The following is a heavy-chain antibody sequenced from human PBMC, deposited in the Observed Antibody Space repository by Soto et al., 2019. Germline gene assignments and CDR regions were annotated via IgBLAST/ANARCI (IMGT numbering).Heavy chain of an antibody. Sequence: GGSLRLSCAASGFTFSSYGMHWVRQAPGKGLEWVAVIWYDGSNKYYADSVKGRFTISRDNSKNTLYLQMNSLRAEDTAVYYCARDRAVDTMVRGVISFYFDYWGQGTLVTVSS. J-gene: IGHJ4*02. CDR3: ARDRAVDTMVRGVISFYFDY. V-gene: IGHV3-33*01. CDR2: IWYDGSNK. D-gene: IGHD3-10*01. CDR1: GFTFSSYG.